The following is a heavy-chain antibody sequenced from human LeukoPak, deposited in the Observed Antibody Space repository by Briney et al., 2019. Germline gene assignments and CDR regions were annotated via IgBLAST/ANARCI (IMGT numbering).Heavy chain of an antibody. D-gene: IGHD2-15*01. V-gene: IGHV3-21*04. CDR3: ARSLNPYCTGGNCYSVGGY. CDR2: ISSSSSYI. J-gene: IGHJ4*02. CDR1: GFTFSSYG. Sequence: GGSLRLSCAASGFTFSSYGMHWVRQAPGKGLEWVSSISSSSSYIYYADSVKGRFTISRDNAKNSLYLQMNSLRADDTAVYYCARSLNPYCTGGNCYSVGGYWGQGTLVTVSS.